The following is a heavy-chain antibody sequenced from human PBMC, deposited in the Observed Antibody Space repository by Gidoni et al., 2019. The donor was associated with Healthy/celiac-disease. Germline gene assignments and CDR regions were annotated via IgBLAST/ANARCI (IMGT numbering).Heavy chain of an antibody. V-gene: IGHV4-34*01. D-gene: IGHD3-10*01. CDR1: GGSFSGYY. J-gene: IGHJ5*02. CDR3: ARGVVMVRGVAWFDP. Sequence: QVQLQQWGAGLLKPSETLSLTCAVYGGSFSGYYWSWIRQPPGTGLEWIGEINHSGSTNYNPSLKSRVTISVDTSKNQFSLKLSSVTAADTAVYYCARGVVMVRGVAWFDPWGQGTLVTVSS. CDR2: INHSGST.